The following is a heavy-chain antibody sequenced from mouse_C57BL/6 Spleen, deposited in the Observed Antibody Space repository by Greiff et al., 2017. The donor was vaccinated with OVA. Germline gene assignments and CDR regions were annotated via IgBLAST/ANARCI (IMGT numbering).Heavy chain of an antibody. Sequence: QVQLKESGVELARPGASVKLSCKASGYTFTSYGISWVKQRTGQGLEWIGEIYPRSGNTYYNEKFKGKATLTADKSSSTAYMELRSLTSEDSAVYFCAKVGEGWFAYWGQGTLVTVSA. J-gene: IGHJ3*01. CDR1: GYTFTSYG. D-gene: IGHD1-1*02. CDR2: IYPRSGNT. V-gene: IGHV1-81*01. CDR3: AKVGEGWFAY.